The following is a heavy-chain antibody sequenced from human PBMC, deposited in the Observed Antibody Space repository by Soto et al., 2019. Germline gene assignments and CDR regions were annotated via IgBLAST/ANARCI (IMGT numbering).Heavy chain of an antibody. CDR1: GFTFSIHE. CDR3: AREGRVGGIDY. D-gene: IGHD6-19*01. V-gene: IGHV3-48*03. CDR2: ISSIGVAT. Sequence: GGSLRLSCAASGFTFSIHEMNWVRQAPGKGLEWVSYISSIGVATYYADSVKGRFTISRDNAKNSLYLQMNSLRAEDTAVYYCAREGRVGGIDYWGHGTPATVSS. J-gene: IGHJ4*01.